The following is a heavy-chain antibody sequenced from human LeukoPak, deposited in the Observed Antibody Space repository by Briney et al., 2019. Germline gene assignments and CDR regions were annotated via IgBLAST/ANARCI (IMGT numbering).Heavy chain of an antibody. D-gene: IGHD3-10*01. CDR2: IYYSGST. CDR1: GGSIGSSSYY. Sequence: SETLSPTCTVSGGSIGSSSYYWGWIRQPPGKGLEWIGSIYYSGSTYYNPSLKSRVTISVDTSKNQFSLKLSSVTAADTAVYYCTMVRAGQTNWFDPWGQGTLVTVSS. V-gene: IGHV4-39*07. J-gene: IGHJ5*02. CDR3: TMVRAGQTNWFDP.